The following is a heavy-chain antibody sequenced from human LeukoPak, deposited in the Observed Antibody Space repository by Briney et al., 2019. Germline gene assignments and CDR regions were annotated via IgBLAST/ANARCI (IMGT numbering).Heavy chain of an antibody. CDR3: ARDGKEWLVPAFDI. D-gene: IGHD6-19*01. Sequence: GASVKVSCKASGYTFTGCYMHWVRQAPGQGLEWMGWISAYNGNTNYAQKFQDRVTMTTDTSTNTAYMELRSLRFDDTAVYYCARDGKEWLVPAFDIWGQGTVVTVSS. V-gene: IGHV1-18*04. J-gene: IGHJ3*02. CDR1: GYTFTGCY. CDR2: ISAYNGNT.